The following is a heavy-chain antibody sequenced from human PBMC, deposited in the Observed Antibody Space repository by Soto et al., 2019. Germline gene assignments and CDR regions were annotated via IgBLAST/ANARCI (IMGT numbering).Heavy chain of an antibody. Sequence: PGGSLRLSCAASGFTFSSYAMHWVRQAPGKGLEWVAVISYDGSNKYYADSVKGRFTISRDNSKNTLYLQMNSLRPEDTAVYYCARDQGIATPSGGYYYYGMDVWGQGTTVTVSS. CDR2: ISYDGSNK. J-gene: IGHJ6*02. V-gene: IGHV3-30-3*01. CDR3: ARDQGIATPSGGYYYYGMDV. CDR1: GFTFSSYA. D-gene: IGHD6-6*01.